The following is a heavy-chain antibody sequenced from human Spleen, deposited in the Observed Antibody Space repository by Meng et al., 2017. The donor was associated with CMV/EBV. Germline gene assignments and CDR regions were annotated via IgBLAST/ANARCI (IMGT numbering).Heavy chain of an antibody. CDR2: IYSVGTT. J-gene: IGHJ6*02. Sequence: GESLKISCAASGFNVSNYYISWVRQAPGKGLEWVSIIYSVGTTYYADSVEGRFTFSRDSFKNTLFLQMNSLRAEDTAVYYCASREVVIAIGYYYYGMDVWGQGTTVTVSS. CDR3: ASREVVIAIGYYYYGMDV. CDR1: GFNVSNYY. D-gene: IGHD2-21*01. V-gene: IGHV3-53*01.